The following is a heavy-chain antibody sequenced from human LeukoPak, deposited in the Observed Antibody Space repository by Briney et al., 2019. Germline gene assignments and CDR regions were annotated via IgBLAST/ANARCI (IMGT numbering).Heavy chain of an antibody. J-gene: IGHJ5*02. CDR2: ISSSSSYI. V-gene: IGHV3-21*01. CDR1: GFTFSSYS. CDR3: ARDLYCSSTSCYHNWFDP. D-gene: IGHD2-2*01. Sequence: PGGSLRLSCAASGFTFSSYSMNWVRQAPGKGLEWVSSISSSSSYIYYADSVKGRFTISRDNAKNSLYLQMNSLRAEDTAVYYCARDLYCSSTSCYHNWFDPWGQGTLVTVSS.